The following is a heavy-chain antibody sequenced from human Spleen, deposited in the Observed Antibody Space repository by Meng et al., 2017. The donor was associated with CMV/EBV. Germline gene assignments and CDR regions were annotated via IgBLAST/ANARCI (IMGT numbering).Heavy chain of an antibody. J-gene: IGHJ4*02. Sequence: VSGKASGYMFSNYYMHWVRQAPGQGLEWMGWINPNSGGTNYAQKFQGRVTMTRDSSISTAYMELSRLRSDDTAVYYCARTKNWNSDYWGQGTLVTVSS. CDR2: INPNSGGT. D-gene: IGHD1-7*01. CDR3: ARTKNWNSDY. CDR1: GYMFSNYY. V-gene: IGHV1-2*02.